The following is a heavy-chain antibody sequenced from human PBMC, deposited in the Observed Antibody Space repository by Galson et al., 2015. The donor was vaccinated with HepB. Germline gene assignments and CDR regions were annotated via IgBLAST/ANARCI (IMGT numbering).Heavy chain of an antibody. CDR3: AAAGCGSDWYKKWFDP. Sequence: TLSLTCAVSGGSITSSHWWSWVRQSPGKGLEWIGEIYHSGGTNYNPSLKSRVTVSLDNSKNKFSLKLRSVTAADTAVYYCAAAGCGSDWYKKWFDPWGQGTLVTVSS. CDR1: GGSITSSHW. V-gene: IGHV4-4*02. D-gene: IGHD6-19*01. CDR2: IYHSGGT. J-gene: IGHJ5*02.